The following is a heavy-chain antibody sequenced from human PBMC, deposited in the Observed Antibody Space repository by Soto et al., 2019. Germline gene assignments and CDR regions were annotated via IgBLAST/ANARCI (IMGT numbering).Heavy chain of an antibody. V-gene: IGHV3-48*03. CDR2: ISDSGDTK. Sequence: PGGSLRLSCVVSGFTFSSHEMNWVRQAPGEGQEWLSYISDSGDTKYYADSVKGRLTISRDNAKNSLYLQVNSLRVEDTAVYYCARDLGNYHAYWGQGTLDTVSS. J-gene: IGHJ4*02. D-gene: IGHD7-27*01. CDR3: ARDLGNYHAY. CDR1: GFTFSSHE.